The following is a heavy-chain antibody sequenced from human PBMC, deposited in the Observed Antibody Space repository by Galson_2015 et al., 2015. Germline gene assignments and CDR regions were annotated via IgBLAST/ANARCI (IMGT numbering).Heavy chain of an antibody. V-gene: IGHV7-4-1*02. J-gene: IGHJ4*02. CDR2: INTNTGNP. CDR1: GYTFTSYA. D-gene: IGHD3-3*01. CDR3: ARDRRDFWSSYYTEDYFDY. Sequence: SVKVSCKASGYTFTSYAMNWVRQAPGQGLEWMGWINTNTGNPTYAQGFTGRFVFSLDTSVSTAYLQISSLKAEDTAVYYCARDRRDFWSSYYTEDYFDYWGQGTLVTVTS.